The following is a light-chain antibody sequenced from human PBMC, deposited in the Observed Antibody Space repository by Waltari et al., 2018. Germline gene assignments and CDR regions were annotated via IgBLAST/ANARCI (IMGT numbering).Light chain of an antibody. CDR2: DVT. Sequence: QSALTQPRSVSGSPGQSVAISCTGTTSDVGDYKHVSWYQQHPGKAPKLMIYDVTKRPSGVPHRFSGSKSVNTASLTISVLQVEDEADYFCCSYLCICLFAGETKRTVL. J-gene: IGLJ2*01. CDR3: CSYLCICL. V-gene: IGLV2-11*01. CDR1: TSDVGDYKH.